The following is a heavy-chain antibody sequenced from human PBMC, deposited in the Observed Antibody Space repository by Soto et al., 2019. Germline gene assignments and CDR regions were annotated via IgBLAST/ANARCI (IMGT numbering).Heavy chain of an antibody. CDR1: GFTFSSYA. CDR3: ARAKPDYDSSGYYHEGMDV. CDR2: ISYDGSNK. Sequence: GGSLRLSCAASGFTFSSYAMHWVRQAPGKGLEWVAVISYDGSNKYYADSVKGRFTISRDNSKNTLYLQMNSLRAEDTAVYYCARAKPDYDSSGYYHEGMDVWGQGTTVTVSS. V-gene: IGHV3-30-3*01. J-gene: IGHJ6*02. D-gene: IGHD3-22*01.